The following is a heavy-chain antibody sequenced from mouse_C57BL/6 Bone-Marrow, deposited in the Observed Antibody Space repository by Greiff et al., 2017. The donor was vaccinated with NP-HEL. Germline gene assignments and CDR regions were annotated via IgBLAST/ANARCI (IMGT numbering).Heavy chain of an antibody. V-gene: IGHV1-15*01. J-gene: IGHJ2*01. CDR3: TRLITTVVADY. Sequence: VQLQQSGAELVRPGASVTLSCKASGYTFTDYEMHWVKQTPVHGLEWIGAIDPETGGTAYNQKFKGKAILTADKSSSTAYMELRSLTSEDSAVYYCTRLITTVVADYWGQGTTLTVSS. CDR1: GYTFTDYE. D-gene: IGHD1-1*01. CDR2: IDPETGGT.